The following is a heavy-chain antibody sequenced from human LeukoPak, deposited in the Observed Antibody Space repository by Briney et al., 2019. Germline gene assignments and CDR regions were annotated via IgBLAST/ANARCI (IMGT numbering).Heavy chain of an antibody. V-gene: IGHV3-7*01. J-gene: IGHJ4*02. CDR2: IKQDGSGK. Sequence: PGGSLRLSCAASGFTFSSNWMSWVRQAPGKGLEWVANIKQDGSGKYYVDSVKGRFTISRDNAKNSLYLQMYSLRAEDTAVYYCARAQKGFDYWGQGTLVTVSS. CDR1: GFTFSSNW. CDR3: ARAQKGFDY.